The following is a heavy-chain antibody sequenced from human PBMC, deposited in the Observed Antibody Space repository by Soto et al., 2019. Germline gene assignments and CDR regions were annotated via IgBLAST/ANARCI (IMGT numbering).Heavy chain of an antibody. J-gene: IGHJ1*01. Sequence: QVQLVESGGGVVQPGRSLRLSCAASRFTFSSYGMHWVRQAPGKGLEWVAVIWDDGSNKYYADSVKGRFTISRDNSKNTLYLQMNSLRAEDTAVYVCARGSLEWWFQHWGQGTLVTVSS. CDR1: RFTFSSYG. D-gene: IGHD3-3*01. CDR2: IWDDGSNK. CDR3: ARGSLEWWFQH. V-gene: IGHV3-33*01.